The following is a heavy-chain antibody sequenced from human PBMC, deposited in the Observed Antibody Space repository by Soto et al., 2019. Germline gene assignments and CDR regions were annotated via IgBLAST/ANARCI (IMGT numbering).Heavy chain of an antibody. J-gene: IGHJ1*01. CDR1: GYNFVTFG. V-gene: IGHV1-18*01. CDR3: ARLATCGGGTGDSLHLDL. D-gene: IGHD2-15*01. Sequence: HVQLLQSVAEVKQPGASVKVSCKASGYNFVTFGVRWVRQAPGGGLESMGWITPDNGNTNYAQNFQGRATMTTDTSTRTAYMEVRSLRSDDTAVYYCARLATCGGGTGDSLHLDLWGQGALVTVSS. CDR2: ITPDNGNT.